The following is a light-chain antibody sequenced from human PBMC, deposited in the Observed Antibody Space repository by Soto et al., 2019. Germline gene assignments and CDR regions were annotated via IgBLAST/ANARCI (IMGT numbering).Light chain of an antibody. V-gene: IGKV3D-15*01. CDR3: EQYNNWPPYI. CDR1: QSGTTN. Sequence: EIVMSQSPATLSVSPGERATLSGRASQSGTTNLAWYQQKPGQGPRLLIYGASTRATGIPARFSGSVSGKEFALTISSLQSEDFAVYYCEQYNNWPPYIFGQGTKLEIK. CDR2: GAS. J-gene: IGKJ2*01.